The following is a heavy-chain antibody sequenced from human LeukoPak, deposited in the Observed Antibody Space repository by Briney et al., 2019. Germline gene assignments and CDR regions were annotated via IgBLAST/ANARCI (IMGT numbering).Heavy chain of an antibody. J-gene: IGHJ5*02. Sequence: PSETLSLTCAVYGGSFSGYYWSWIRQPPGKGLEWIGEINHSGSTNYNPSLKSRVTISVDTSKNQFSLKLSSVTAADTAVYYCASDPGGYSGYDLSNWFDPWGQGTLVTVSS. V-gene: IGHV4-34*01. CDR2: INHSGST. CDR1: GGSFSGYY. D-gene: IGHD5-12*01. CDR3: ASDPGGYSGYDLSNWFDP.